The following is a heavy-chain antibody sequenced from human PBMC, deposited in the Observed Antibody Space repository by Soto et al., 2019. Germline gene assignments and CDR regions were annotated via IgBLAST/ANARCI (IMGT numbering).Heavy chain of an antibody. Sequence: QVQLVESGGGVVQPGRSLRLSCAASGFTFRSYGMRWVRQAPGKGLEWVAVISYDGGSKWYADSVTGRFTISRDNSKNSLYLQMSSLRAEDTAVYYCAGGIAASATDLYFDLWGRGTLVNVS. V-gene: IGHV3-30*03. CDR2: ISYDGGSK. J-gene: IGHJ2*01. CDR1: GFTFRSYG. D-gene: IGHD6-13*01. CDR3: AGGIAASATDLYFDL.